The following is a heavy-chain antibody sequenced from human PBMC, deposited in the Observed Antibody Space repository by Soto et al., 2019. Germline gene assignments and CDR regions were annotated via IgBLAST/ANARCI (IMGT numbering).Heavy chain of an antibody. CDR3: AKEGVYCSGGSCYRDDAFDI. Sequence: EVQLLESGGGLVQPGGSLRLSCAASGFTFSSYAMSWVRQAPGKGLEWVSAISGSGGSTYYADSVKGRFTISRDNSKNTLYLQMNSLRAEDTAVYCCAKEGVYCSGGSCYRDDAFDIWGQGTMVTVSS. CDR2: ISGSGGST. J-gene: IGHJ3*02. V-gene: IGHV3-23*01. D-gene: IGHD2-15*01. CDR1: GFTFSSYA.